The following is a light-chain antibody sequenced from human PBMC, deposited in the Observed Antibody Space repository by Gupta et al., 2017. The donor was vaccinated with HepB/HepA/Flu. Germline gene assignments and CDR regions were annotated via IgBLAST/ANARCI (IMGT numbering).Light chain of an antibody. V-gene: IGKV1-17*01. Sequence: DIQMTQSPSSLSASVGDRVTITCRASQGIRKDLSWYQQKPGKAPKHLIYGASSLQSGVPSRFSGSGSGTEFTLTISSLQPEDFATYYCLQHNSYPHTFGQGTKLEIK. J-gene: IGKJ2*01. CDR3: LQHNSYPHT. CDR1: QGIRKD. CDR2: GAS.